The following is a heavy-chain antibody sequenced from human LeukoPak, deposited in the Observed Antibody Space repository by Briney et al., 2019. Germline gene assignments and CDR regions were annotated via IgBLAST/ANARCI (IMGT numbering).Heavy chain of an antibody. Sequence: GGSLRLSCAASGFTFSSYGMHWVRQAPGKGLEWVAFIRYDGSNKYYADSVKGRFTISRDNSKNTLYLQMNSLRAEDTAVYYCAKDGSFFYYYLDVWGKGTTVTVSS. D-gene: IGHD3-3*01. CDR3: AKDGSFFYYYLDV. CDR1: GFTFSSYG. J-gene: IGHJ6*03. CDR2: IRYDGSNK. V-gene: IGHV3-30*02.